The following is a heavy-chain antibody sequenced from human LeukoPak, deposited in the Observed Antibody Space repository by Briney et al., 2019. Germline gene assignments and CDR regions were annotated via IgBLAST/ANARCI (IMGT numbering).Heavy chain of an antibody. D-gene: IGHD3-10*01. Sequence: PGGSLRLSCAASGITFSSYWMHWVRQAPGKGLVWVSRINSDGSSTTYADSVKGRFTISRDNAKNTLYLQMNSLRAEDTAVYYCARVTTGGSGSSDYWGQGTLVTVSS. CDR2: INSDGSST. CDR1: GITFSSYW. V-gene: IGHV3-74*01. J-gene: IGHJ4*02. CDR3: ARVTTGGSGSSDY.